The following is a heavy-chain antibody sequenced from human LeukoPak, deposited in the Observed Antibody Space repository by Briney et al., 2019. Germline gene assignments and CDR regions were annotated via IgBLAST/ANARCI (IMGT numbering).Heavy chain of an antibody. D-gene: IGHD2-15*01. V-gene: IGHV1-18*01. CDR3: ARGSALRQFDP. J-gene: IGHJ5*02. CDR1: GYTFTSYD. Sequence: VSVKVSCKASGYTFTSYDIIWVRQAPGQGLEWMGWVSAYSGNTNYAQKLQGRVTMTTDTSTSTAYMELRSLRSDDTALYYCARGSALRQFDPWGQGTLVTVSS. CDR2: VSAYSGNT.